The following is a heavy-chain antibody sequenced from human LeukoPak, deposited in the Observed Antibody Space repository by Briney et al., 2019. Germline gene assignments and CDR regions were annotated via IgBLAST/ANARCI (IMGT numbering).Heavy chain of an antibody. J-gene: IGHJ4*02. V-gene: IGHV3-7*01. Sequence: PGGSLRLSCAASGFTFSTYWMSWVRQAPGKGLEWVATLRQDGSEKHYVDSVEGRFTISRDNAQNSLYLQMNSLRAEDTAIYYCAREFYFDYWGQGTLVTVSS. CDR2: LRQDGSEK. CDR1: GFTFSTYW. CDR3: AREFYFDY.